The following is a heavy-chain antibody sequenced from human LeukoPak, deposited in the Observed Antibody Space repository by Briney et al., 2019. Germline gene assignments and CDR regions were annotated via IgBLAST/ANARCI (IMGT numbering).Heavy chain of an antibody. CDR1: GFTFSSYG. CDR2: ISYDGSNK. V-gene: IGHV3-30*18. J-gene: IGHJ4*02. CDR3: AKEFLSEAVAYFDY. Sequence: GGSLRLSCAASGFTFSSYGMHWVRQAPGKGLEWVAVISYDGSNKYYADSVKGRFTISRDNSKNTLYLQMNGLRAEDTAVYYCAKEFLSEAVAYFDYWGQGTLVTVSS. D-gene: IGHD6-19*01.